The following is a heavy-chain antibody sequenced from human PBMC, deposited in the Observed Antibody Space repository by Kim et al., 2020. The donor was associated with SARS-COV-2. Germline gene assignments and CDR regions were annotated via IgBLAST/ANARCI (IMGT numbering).Heavy chain of an antibody. CDR1: GFDFDSFA. J-gene: IGHJ6*02. V-gene: IGHV3-23*01. Sequence: GGSLRLSCEGSGFDFDSFAITWVRQVPGKGLEWVSRITVRDIVMYYADSIKGRFTTTRDNSKAYLHMRGLRGDDTAIYYCAKGLEPHAYWVAFDVWGQGTAVTVAS. D-gene: IGHD3-16*01. CDR2: ITVRDIVM. CDR3: AKGLEPHAYWVAFDV.